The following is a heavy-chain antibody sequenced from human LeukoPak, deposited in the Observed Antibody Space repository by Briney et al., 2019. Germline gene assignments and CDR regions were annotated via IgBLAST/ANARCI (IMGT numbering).Heavy chain of an antibody. CDR1: GFTFSSCA. Sequence: GGSLRLSCAASGFTFSSCAMSWVRQAPGKGLEWLAFISYDGYYNYYADSVEGRFTVSRDNSKSTLFVQMNSLRPEDTAVYYCARDNYGFDYCGQGTLVTVSS. J-gene: IGHJ4*02. D-gene: IGHD3-10*01. CDR2: ISYDGYYN. V-gene: IGHV3-30*03. CDR3: ARDNYGFDY.